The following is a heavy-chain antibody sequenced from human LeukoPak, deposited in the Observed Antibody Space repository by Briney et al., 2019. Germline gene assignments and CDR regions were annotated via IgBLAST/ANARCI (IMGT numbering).Heavy chain of an antibody. CDR1: GFTFSSYW. D-gene: IGHD2-2*01. CDR3: ATGRSCTTCYLPDY. V-gene: IGHV3-7*01. J-gene: IGHJ4*02. Sequence: GGSLRLSCAASGFTFSSYWMTWVRQAPGKGLEWVANINQDGGEKYYVDSVKGRFTISRDNAKNSLYLQMNSLRAEDTAVYHCATGRSCTTCYLPDYWGQGTLVTVSS. CDR2: INQDGGEK.